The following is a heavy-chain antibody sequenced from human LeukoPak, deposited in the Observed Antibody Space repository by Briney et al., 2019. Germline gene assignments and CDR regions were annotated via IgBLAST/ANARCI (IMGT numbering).Heavy chain of an antibody. CDR2: INPNSGGT. V-gene: IGHV1-2*02. CDR3: ARPRGSSGWLDY. J-gene: IGHJ4*02. CDR1: GYTFTGYY. D-gene: IGHD6-19*01. Sequence: GASVKVSCKASGYTFTGYYMHWVRQAPGQGLEWMGWINPNSGGTNYAQKFQGRVTMTRDTSISTAYMELSRLRSDDTAVYYCARPRGSSGWLDYWDQGTPVTVSS.